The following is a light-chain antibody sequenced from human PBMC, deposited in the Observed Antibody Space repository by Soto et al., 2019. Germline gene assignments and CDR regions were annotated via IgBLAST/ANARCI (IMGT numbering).Light chain of an antibody. J-gene: IGKJ1*01. Sequence: DIVLTQSPGALSLSPGERATLSCRASQSVSSSYLAWYQQKPGQAPWLLIYGASSRATGIPDRFSGGGSGKDFTLTISRLEPEEFAVYYRQQHRTSPRTFGQGTKADIK. CDR2: GAS. V-gene: IGKV3-20*01. CDR3: QQHRTSPRT. CDR1: QSVSSSY.